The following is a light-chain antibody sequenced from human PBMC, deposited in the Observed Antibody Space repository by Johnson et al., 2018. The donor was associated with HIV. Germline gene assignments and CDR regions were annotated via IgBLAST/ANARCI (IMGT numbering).Light chain of an antibody. CDR2: DTN. CDR3: GTWDSNLSAYV. Sequence: QSVLTQPPSVSAAPGQKVTISFSGSSSNIGNNYVSWYQQLPGTAPKLLIYDTNNRPSGIPDRFPGSNSGTSATLGITGLQTGDEADYYCGTWDSNLSAYVFGTGTKVTVL. CDR1: SSNIGNNY. V-gene: IGLV1-51*01. J-gene: IGLJ1*01.